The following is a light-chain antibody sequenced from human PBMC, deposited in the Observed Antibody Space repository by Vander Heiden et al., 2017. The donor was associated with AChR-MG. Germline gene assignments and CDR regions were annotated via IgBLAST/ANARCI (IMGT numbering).Light chain of an antibody. V-gene: IGLV3-1*01. J-gene: IGLJ2*01. CDR2: QDK. CDR1: KLGDKY. Sequence: SSALTQPPSVSVSPGQTATIICSGDKLGDKYASWYQQKPGQYPILVIYQDKKRPSGIPERFSGSNSGNTATLTISGTQAMDEADYYCQAWDSVTVVFGGGTKLTVL. CDR3: QAWDSVTVV.